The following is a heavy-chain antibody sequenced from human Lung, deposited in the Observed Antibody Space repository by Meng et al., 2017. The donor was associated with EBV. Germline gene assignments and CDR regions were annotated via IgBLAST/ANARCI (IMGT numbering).Heavy chain of an antibody. J-gene: IGHJ2*01. CDR1: GYTFTGYY. V-gene: IGHV1-2*06. CDR3: ARDSRHCTSASCYSWYFDI. Sequence: QVQLVQSGAEVKKPXXSXKXXCXXSGYTFTGYYMHWVRQAPGQGLEWMGRINPNSGATEYAQNFQGRVTMTRDTSISTAYMELSRLRSDDTAVYYCARDSRHCTSASCYSWYFDIWGRGPLVTVSS. CDR2: INPNSGAT. D-gene: IGHD2-2*02.